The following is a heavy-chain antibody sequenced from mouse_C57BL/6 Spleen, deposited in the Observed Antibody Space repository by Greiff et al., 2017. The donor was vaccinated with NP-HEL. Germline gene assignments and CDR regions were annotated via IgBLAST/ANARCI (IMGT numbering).Heavy chain of an antibody. D-gene: IGHD1-1*01. V-gene: IGHV5-9-1*02. CDR3: TRDRSYGSSYEGFAY. CDR2: ISSGGDYI. Sequence: EVHLVESGEGLVKPGGSLKLSCAASGFTFSSYAMSWVRQTPEKRLEWVAYISSGGDYIYYADTVKGRFTISRDNARNTLYLQMSSLKSEDTAMYYCTRDRSYGSSYEGFAYWGQGTLVTVSA. J-gene: IGHJ3*01. CDR1: GFTFSSYA.